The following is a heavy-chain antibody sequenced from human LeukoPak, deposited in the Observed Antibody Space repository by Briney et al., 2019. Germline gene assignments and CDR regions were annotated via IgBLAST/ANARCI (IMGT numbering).Heavy chain of an antibody. J-gene: IGHJ4*02. V-gene: IGHV3-33*08. CDR2: IWYDGSNK. D-gene: IGHD6-19*01. CDR3: ARDKPPTYSSGWYYFDY. Sequence: GGSLRLSCAASGFTFSSYAMSWVRQAPGKGLEWVAVIWYDGSNKYYADSVKGRFTISRDNSKNTLYLQMNSLRAEDTAVYYCARDKPPTYSSGWYYFDYWGQGTLVTVSS. CDR1: GFTFSSYA.